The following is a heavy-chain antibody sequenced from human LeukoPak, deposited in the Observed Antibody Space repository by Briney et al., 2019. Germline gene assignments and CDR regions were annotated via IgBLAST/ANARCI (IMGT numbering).Heavy chain of an antibody. D-gene: IGHD1-1*01. CDR3: ARDLDWNDGVCDY. J-gene: IGHJ4*02. CDR2: MNPNSGNT. CDR1: GYTFTSYD. Sequence: ASVKVSCKASGYTFTSYDINWVRQATGQGLEWMGWMNPNSGNTGYAQKFQGRVTMTRNTSISTAYMELSSLRSEDTALYYCARDLDWNDGVCDYWGQGTLVTVSS. V-gene: IGHV1-8*01.